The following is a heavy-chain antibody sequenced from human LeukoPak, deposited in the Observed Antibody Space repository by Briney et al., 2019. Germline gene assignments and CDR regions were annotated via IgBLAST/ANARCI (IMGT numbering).Heavy chain of an antibody. V-gene: IGHV3-53*01. J-gene: IGHJ4*02. D-gene: IGHD2-21*01. CDR1: GFTVSSNF. Sequence: GGSLRLSCAASGFTVSSNFLSWARQPPGKGLEWVSDIYSGGSTYYADSVKVRFTISRDNSKNTLYLQMNSLRAEDTAVYYCTRGGGGSFPHYWGQGTLVTVSS. CDR2: IYSGGST. CDR3: TRGGGGSFPHY.